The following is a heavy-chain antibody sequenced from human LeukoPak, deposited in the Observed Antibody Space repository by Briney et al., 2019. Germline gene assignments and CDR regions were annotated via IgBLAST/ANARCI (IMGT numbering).Heavy chain of an antibody. Sequence: GASVKVSCKASGYSFTSNYIHWVRQAPGQGLEWMGMIYPSDGSTSYAQKFQDRVTVTRNTSTSTVHMELSGLRSEDTAVYYCARDQEAFDYWGQGTLVTVSS. CDR1: GYSFTSNY. V-gene: IGHV1-46*01. CDR2: IYPSDGST. J-gene: IGHJ4*02. CDR3: ARDQEAFDY.